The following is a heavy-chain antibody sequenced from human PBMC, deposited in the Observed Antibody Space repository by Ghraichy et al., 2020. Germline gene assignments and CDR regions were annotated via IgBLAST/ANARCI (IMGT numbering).Heavy chain of an antibody. J-gene: IGHJ6*02. CDR3: ARMYSGSRSLEGMDV. Sequence: GGSLRLSCAASGFTVSSNYMSWVRQAPGKGLEWVSVIYSGGSTYYADSVKGRFTISRDNSKNTLYLQMNSLRAEDTAVYYCARMYSGSRSLEGMDVWGQGSTVTVSS. V-gene: IGHV3-66*01. D-gene: IGHD1-26*01. CDR2: IYSGGST. CDR1: GFTVSSNY.